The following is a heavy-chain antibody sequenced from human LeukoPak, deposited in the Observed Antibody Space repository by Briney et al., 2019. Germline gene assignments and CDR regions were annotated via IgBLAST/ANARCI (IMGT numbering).Heavy chain of an antibody. V-gene: IGHV3-66*01. J-gene: IGHJ4*02. CDR2: IYSGGTT. CDR3: ARGRVGPYPGTYY. CDR1: GFTVSSNY. Sequence: GGSLRLSCAASGFTVSSNYMSWVRQAPGMGLEWVSVIYSGGTTYYSDSVKGRFTISRDNSKNTLYLQMNTLRVEDTAVYYCARGRVGPYPGTYYWGQGTLVTVSS. D-gene: IGHD1-26*01.